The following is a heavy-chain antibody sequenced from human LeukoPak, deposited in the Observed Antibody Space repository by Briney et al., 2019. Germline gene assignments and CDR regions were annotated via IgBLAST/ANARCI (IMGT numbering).Heavy chain of an antibody. D-gene: IGHD3-22*01. V-gene: IGHV4-38-2*02. CDR2: IYHSGST. Sequence: SETLSLTCTVSGYSISSGYYWGWIRQPPGKGLEWIGSIYHSGSTYYNPSLKSRVTISVDTSKNQFSLKLSSVTAADTAVYFCARGPCFYDSSGAFDIWGQGTMVTVSS. CDR1: GYSISSGYY. J-gene: IGHJ3*02. CDR3: ARGPCFYDSSGAFDI.